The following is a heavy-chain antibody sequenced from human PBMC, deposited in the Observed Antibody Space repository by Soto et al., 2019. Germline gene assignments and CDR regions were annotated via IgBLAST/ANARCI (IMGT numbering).Heavy chain of an antibody. CDR3: AKCDSYADS. CDR1: GFTFSTNS. V-gene: IGHV3-23*01. D-gene: IGHD1-26*01. Sequence: EVQVLESGGGLVQPGGALRRSCAAFGFTFSTNSMALVRQTPGKGLEWVSGLSVGGDRTFYLESVKGRFTISSATSKKVVYLEMSSRVADATLVYFYAKCDSYADSWRQGTLVTVS. CDR2: LSVGGDRT. J-gene: IGHJ5*01.